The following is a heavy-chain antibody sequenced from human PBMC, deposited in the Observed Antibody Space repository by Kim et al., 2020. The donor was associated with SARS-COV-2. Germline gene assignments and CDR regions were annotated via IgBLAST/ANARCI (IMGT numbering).Heavy chain of an antibody. D-gene: IGHD5-18*01. CDR2: ISGSGGST. Sequence: GGSLRLSCAASGFTFSSYAMSWVRQAPGKGLEWVSAISGSGGSTYYADSVKGRFTISRDNSKNTLYLQMNSLRAEDTAVYYCAKGPVDTAMGREAGGDYYYYGMDVWGQGTTVTVSS. J-gene: IGHJ6*02. CDR3: AKGPVDTAMGREAGGDYYYYGMDV. V-gene: IGHV3-23*01. CDR1: GFTFSSYA.